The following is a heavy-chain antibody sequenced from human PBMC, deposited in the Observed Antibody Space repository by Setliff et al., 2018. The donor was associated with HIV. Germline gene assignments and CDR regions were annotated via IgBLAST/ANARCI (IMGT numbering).Heavy chain of an antibody. CDR3: ARDAGGSVGNYYFDY. CDR1: GGSISSGGYY. Sequence: ETLSLTCTVSGGSISSGGYYWSWIRQHPGKGLEWIGYIYYSGSTNYNPSLKNRVTISIDTSKKQFSLNLSSVTAADTAVYYCARDAGGSVGNYYFDYWGQGTLVTVSS. J-gene: IGHJ4*02. CDR2: IYYSGST. V-gene: IGHV4-61*08. D-gene: IGHD2-15*01.